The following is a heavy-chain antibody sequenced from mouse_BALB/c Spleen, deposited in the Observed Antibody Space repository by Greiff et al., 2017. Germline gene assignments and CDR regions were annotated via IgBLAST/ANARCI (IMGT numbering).Heavy chain of an antibody. CDR3: ARRGYYGYWYFDV. CDR2: INPDSSTI. Sequence: ASGVDFSRYWMSWVRQAPGKGLEWIGEINPDSSTINYTPSLKDKFIISRDNAKNTLYLQMSKVRSEDTALYYCARRGYYGYWYFDVWGAGTTVTVSS. J-gene: IGHJ1*01. V-gene: IGHV4-1*02. CDR1: GVDFSRYW. D-gene: IGHD1-1*01.